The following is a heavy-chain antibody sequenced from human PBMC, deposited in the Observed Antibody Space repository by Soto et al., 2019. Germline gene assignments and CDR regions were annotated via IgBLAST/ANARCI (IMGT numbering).Heavy chain of an antibody. Sequence: QVQLQESGPGLVKPSQTLSLTCTVSGGSISSGGYYWSWIRQHPGKGLEWIGYIYYSGSTYYNPSLKSRVTISVDTSKNQFSLKLSSVTAADTAVYYCARGYCSSTSCYSNRPPSYGRDVWGQGTTVTVSS. CDR3: ARGYCSSTSCYSNRPPSYGRDV. D-gene: IGHD2-2*01. CDR1: GGSISSGGYY. J-gene: IGHJ6*02. V-gene: IGHV4-31*03. CDR2: IYYSGST.